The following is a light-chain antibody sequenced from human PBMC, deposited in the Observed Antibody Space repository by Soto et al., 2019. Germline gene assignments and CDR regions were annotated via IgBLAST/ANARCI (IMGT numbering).Light chain of an antibody. J-gene: IGKJ1*01. CDR1: QSVSSSY. CDR3: QHYSSSPRSWT. Sequence: EIVLTQSPGILSLSPGERATPSCRASQSVSSSYLAWYQQKPGQAPRLLIYGASSRATGIPDRFSGSGFGTDFTLTISRLEPEDFAVYYCQHYSSSPRSWTFGQGTKVEIK. V-gene: IGKV3-20*01. CDR2: GAS.